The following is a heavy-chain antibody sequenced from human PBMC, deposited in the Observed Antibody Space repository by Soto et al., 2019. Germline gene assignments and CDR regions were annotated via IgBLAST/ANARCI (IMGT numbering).Heavy chain of an antibody. Sequence: GGSLRLSCAASGFTFSSYAMSWVRQAPGKGLEWVSAISGSGGSTYYADSVKGRFTISRDNSKNTLYLQMNSLRAEDTAVYYCARYTIVVVVAEPFDYWGQGTLVTVSS. CDR2: ISGSGGST. J-gene: IGHJ4*02. CDR3: ARYTIVVVVAEPFDY. V-gene: IGHV3-23*01. CDR1: GFTFSSYA. D-gene: IGHD2-15*01.